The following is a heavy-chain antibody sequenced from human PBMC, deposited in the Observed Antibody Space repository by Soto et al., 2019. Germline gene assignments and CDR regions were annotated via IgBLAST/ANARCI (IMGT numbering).Heavy chain of an antibody. J-gene: IGHJ6*03. V-gene: IGHV4-59*08. D-gene: IGHD6-6*01. CDR2: IYYSGST. CDR1: GGSISSYY. CDR3: ALSSSYYYYYYMDV. Sequence: PSETLSLTCTVSGGSISSYYLSWIRQPPGKGLEWIGYIYYSGSTNYNPSLKSRVTISVDTSKNQFSLKLSSVTAADTAVYYCALSSSYYYYYYMDVWGKGTTVTVSS.